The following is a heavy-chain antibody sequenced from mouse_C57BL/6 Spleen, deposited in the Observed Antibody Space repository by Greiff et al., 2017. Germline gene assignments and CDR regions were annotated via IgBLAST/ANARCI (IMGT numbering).Heavy chain of an antibody. CDR1: GYTFTSYW. CDR3: ARSQVYDYDAGFAY. J-gene: IGHJ3*01. Sequence: QVHVKQPGAELVKPGASVKLSCKASGYTFTSYWMHWVKQRPGRGLEWIGRIDPNSGGTKYNEKFKSKATLTVDKPSSTAYMQLSSLTSEDSAVYYCARSQVYDYDAGFAYWGQGTLVTVSA. D-gene: IGHD2-4*01. CDR2: IDPNSGGT. V-gene: IGHV1-72*01.